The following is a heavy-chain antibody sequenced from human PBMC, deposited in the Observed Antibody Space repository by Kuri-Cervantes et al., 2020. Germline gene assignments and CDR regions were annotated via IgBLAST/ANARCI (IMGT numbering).Heavy chain of an antibody. CDR3: AKGYGWGLSPGDY. D-gene: IGHD1-26*01. J-gene: IGHJ4*02. Sequence: GESLKISCAASGFTVSSNYMSWVRQAPGKGLEWVSVIYSGGSTYYADSVKGRFTISRDNSKNTLYLQMNSLRAEDTAVYYCAKGYGWGLSPGDYWGQGTLVTVSS. CDR2: IYSGGST. CDR1: GFTVSSNY. V-gene: IGHV3-66*01.